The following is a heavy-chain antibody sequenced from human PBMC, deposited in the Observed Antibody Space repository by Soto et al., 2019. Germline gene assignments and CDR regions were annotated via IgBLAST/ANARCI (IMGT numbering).Heavy chain of an antibody. CDR1: GVSLSTSGVG. J-gene: IGHJ4*02. CDR3: AHTRLITMIVAVIRTGFDY. Sequence: TPVNPPQTLTLTCTFSGVSLSTSGVGVGWNPQPPGKALEWLALIYWDDDKRYSPSLKSRLTITKDTSKNQVVLTMTNMDPVDTATYYCAHTRLITMIVAVIRTGFDYWGQGTLVTVSS. D-gene: IGHD3-22*01. CDR2: IYWDDDK. V-gene: IGHV2-5*02.